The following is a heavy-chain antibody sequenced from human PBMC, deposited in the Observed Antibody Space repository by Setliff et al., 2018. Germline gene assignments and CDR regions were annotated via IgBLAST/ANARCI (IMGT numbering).Heavy chain of an antibody. J-gene: IGHJ4*02. CDR3: VRKWFGADPFDY. V-gene: IGHV4-39*07. D-gene: IGHD3-10*01. CDR1: GGSISNSSYY. Sequence: ETLSLTCTVSGGSISNSSYYWGWIRQPPGKGLEWIGSIYYSGSTYYNPSLKSRVTISVDTSKKQFSLKLSSVTAADTAVYARVRKWFGADPFDYWGQGTLVTVSS. CDR2: IYYSGST.